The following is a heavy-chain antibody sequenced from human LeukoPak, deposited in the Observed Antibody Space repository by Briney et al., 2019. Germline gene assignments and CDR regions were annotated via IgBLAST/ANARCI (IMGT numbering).Heavy chain of an antibody. CDR2: ISSNRGTI. Sequence: GGSLRLSCVASGFTFDDYSMRWVRQAPGRGLEWVSGISSNRGTIGYADSVKGRFTVSRDNAKNALYLQMNSLRAEDTALYYCAKANGDPGSYSRGFDYWGQGTLDTVAS. V-gene: IGHV3-9*01. D-gene: IGHD3-10*01. CDR3: AKANGDPGSYSRGFDY. CDR1: GFTFDDYS. J-gene: IGHJ4*02.